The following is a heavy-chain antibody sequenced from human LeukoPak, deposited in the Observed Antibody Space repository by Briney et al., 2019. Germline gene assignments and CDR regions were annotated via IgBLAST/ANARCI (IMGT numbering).Heavy chain of an antibody. Sequence: PSETLSLTCTVSGGSINTYCWSWIRQPPGKGLEWIGYVYYSGTANYNPSLKSRVVISVDTSKNQFSLKLTSVTAADTAVYYCARSLYGGSFYYFDYWGQGTLVTVSS. CDR3: ARSLYGGSFYYFDY. CDR2: VYYSGTA. J-gene: IGHJ4*02. CDR1: GGSINTYC. V-gene: IGHV4-59*01. D-gene: IGHD1-26*01.